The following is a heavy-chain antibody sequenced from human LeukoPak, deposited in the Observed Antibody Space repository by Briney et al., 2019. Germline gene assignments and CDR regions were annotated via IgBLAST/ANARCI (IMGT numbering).Heavy chain of an antibody. CDR2: ISSSSSYI. D-gene: IGHD1-20*01. CDR3: ASPYNWPDQAHLGLEDAFDI. Sequence: GGSLRLSCAASGFTFSSYSMNWVRQAPGKGLEWVSSISSSSSYIYYADSVKGRFTISRDNAKNSLYLQMNSLRAEDTAVYYCASPYNWPDQAHLGLEDAFDIWGQGTMVTVSS. V-gene: IGHV3-21*01. J-gene: IGHJ3*02. CDR1: GFTFSSYS.